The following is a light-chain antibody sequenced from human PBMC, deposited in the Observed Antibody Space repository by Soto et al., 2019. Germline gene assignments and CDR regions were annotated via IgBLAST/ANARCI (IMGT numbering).Light chain of an antibody. CDR3: CSYVDTDTWV. J-gene: IGLJ3*02. V-gene: IGLV2-11*01. CDR1: ISDVGGYNY. CDR2: GVS. Sequence: QSALTQPRSVSGSPGQSVTISCTGTISDVGGYNYVSWYQQYPGKAPKLMISGVSERPSGVPDRFSGSKSGNTASLTISGLQAEDEADYYCCSYVDTDTWVFGGGTKVTVL.